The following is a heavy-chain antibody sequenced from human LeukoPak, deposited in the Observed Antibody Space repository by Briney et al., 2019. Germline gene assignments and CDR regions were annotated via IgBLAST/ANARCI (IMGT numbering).Heavy chain of an antibody. CDR3: ARPATQHYHDSTAFQH. CDR2: IYYSGST. CDR1: GGSISSSSYY. V-gene: IGHV4-39*01. J-gene: IGHJ1*01. D-gene: IGHD3-22*01. Sequence: PSETLSLTCTVSGGSISSSSYYWGWIRQPPGKGLEWIGSIYYSGSTYYNPSLKSRVTISVDTSKNQFSLKLSSVTAADTAVYYCARPATQHYHDSTAFQHWGQGTLVTVSS.